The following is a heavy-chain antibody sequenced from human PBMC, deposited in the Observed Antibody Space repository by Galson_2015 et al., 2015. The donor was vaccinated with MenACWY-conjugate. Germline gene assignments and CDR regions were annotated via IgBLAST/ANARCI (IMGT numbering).Heavy chain of an antibody. J-gene: IGHJ4*02. D-gene: IGHD3-16*02. CDR1: GYTFTSYA. CDR3: AYGPMITFGGVIVRGFDY. CDR2: INAGNGNT. Sequence: SVKVSCKASGYTFTSYAMHWVRQAPGQRLEWMGWINAGNGNTKYSQKFQGRVTITRDTSASTAYMELSSLRSDDTAVYYCAYGPMITFGGVIVRGFDYWGQGILVTVSS. V-gene: IGHV1-3*01.